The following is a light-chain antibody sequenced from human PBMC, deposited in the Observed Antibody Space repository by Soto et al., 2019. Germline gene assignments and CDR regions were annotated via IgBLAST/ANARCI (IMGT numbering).Light chain of an antibody. CDR3: CSYAGSITCHVV. V-gene: IGLV2-23*02. Sequence: QSALTQPASVSGSPGQSITISCTGTSSDVGSYNLVSWYQQHPGKAPKLMIYEVSKRPSGVSNRFSGSKSGNTASLTISGLQAEDEADYYCCSYAGSITCHVVFGGGTKLTVL. CDR1: SSDVGSYNL. J-gene: IGLJ2*01. CDR2: EVS.